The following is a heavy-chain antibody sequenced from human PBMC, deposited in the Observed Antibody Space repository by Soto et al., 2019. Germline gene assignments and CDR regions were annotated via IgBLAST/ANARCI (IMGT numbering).Heavy chain of an antibody. CDR2: IYYSGST. CDR1: GGSISSGGYY. Sequence: SETLSLTCTVSGGSISSGGYYWSWIRQHPGKGLEWIGYIYYSGSTYYNPSLKSRVTISVDTSKNQFSLKLSSVTAADTAVYYCARGRLGYCSGGSCYVFDYWGQGTLVTVSS. CDR3: ARGRLGYCSGGSCYVFDY. J-gene: IGHJ4*02. V-gene: IGHV4-31*03. D-gene: IGHD2-15*01.